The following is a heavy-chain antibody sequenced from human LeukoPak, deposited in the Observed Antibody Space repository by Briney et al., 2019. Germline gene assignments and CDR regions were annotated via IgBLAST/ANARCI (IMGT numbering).Heavy chain of an antibody. V-gene: IGHV4-59*01. Sequence: SETLSLTCTVSGGSIRNYYWGWIRQPPGKGLEWIGYIYYSGSTTHNPSLRSRVTTSVDTPMNQFSLKLSSVTAADTAVYYCARDKQPGDNWGQGILVTVSS. J-gene: IGHJ4*02. CDR2: IYYSGST. CDR1: GGSIRNYY. CDR3: ARDKQPGDN. D-gene: IGHD6-13*01.